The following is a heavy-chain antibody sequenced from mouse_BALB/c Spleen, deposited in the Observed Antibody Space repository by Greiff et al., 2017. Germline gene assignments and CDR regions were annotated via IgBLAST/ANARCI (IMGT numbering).Heavy chain of an antibody. CDR3: ARGGDYYGRSFDY. Sequence: VQLQQSGPELVKPGASVKMSCKASGYTFTSYVMHWVKQKPGQGLEWIGYINPYNDGTKYNEKFKGKATLTSDKSSSTAYMELSSLTSEDSAVYYCARGGDYYGRSFDYWGQGTTLTVSS. CDR2: INPYNDGT. CDR1: GYTFTSYV. V-gene: IGHV1-14*01. D-gene: IGHD1-1*01. J-gene: IGHJ2*01.